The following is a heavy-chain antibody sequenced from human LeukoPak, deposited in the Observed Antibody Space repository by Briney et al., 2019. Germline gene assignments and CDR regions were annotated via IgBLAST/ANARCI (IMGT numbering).Heavy chain of an antibody. V-gene: IGHV3-74*01. J-gene: IGHJ1*01. CDR2: IKSDGST. CDR1: GFTFSTHW. D-gene: IGHD3-22*01. Sequence: GGSLRLSCAASGFTFSTHWMHWVRQAPGKGLVWVSRIKSDGSTNYADSVKGRFTISRDNAKNTVSLQMNSLRPEDTGVYYCARAPSEIGGYYPEYFRHWGQGTLVTVSS. CDR3: ARAPSEIGGYYPEYFRH.